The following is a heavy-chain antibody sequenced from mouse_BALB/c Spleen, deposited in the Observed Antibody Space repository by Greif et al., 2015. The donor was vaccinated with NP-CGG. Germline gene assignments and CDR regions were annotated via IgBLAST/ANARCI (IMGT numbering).Heavy chain of an antibody. J-gene: IGHJ3*01. CDR3: AKSHGNYEGGLWFAY. CDR1: GFSLTSYG. CDR2: IWRGGST. V-gene: IGHV2-5*01. D-gene: IGHD2-1*01. Sequence: QVQLQQSGPGLVQPSQSLSITCTVSGFSLTSYGVHWVRQSPGKGLEWLGVIWRGGSTDYNAAFMSRLSITKDNSRSQVFFKMNSRQADDTAVYYCAKSHGNYEGGLWFAYWGQGTLVTVSA.